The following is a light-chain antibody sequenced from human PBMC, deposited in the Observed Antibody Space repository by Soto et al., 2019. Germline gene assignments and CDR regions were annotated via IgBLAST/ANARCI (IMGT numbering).Light chain of an antibody. Sequence: QSALTQPPSVSGSPGQSVTISCPGTSSDVGSFNRVSWYQQPPGTAPRLMIYEVIYRPSGVPDRFAGSKSGNTASLTISGLQAEDEADYYCSSYTTSGTLVFGGGTKLTVL. CDR1: SSDVGSFNR. CDR3: SSYTTSGTLV. CDR2: EVI. V-gene: IGLV2-18*02. J-gene: IGLJ3*02.